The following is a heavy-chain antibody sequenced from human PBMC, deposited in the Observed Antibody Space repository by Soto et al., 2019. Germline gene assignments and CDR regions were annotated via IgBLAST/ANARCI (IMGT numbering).Heavy chain of an antibody. CDR2: IYTSGST. Sequence: SETLSLTXTVSGGSISSYYWSWIRQPAGKGLEWIGRIYTSGSTNYSPSLKSRVTMSVDTSKNQFSLKLSSVTAADTAVYYCAREGGPYQSGPAAAYNWFDPWGQGTLVTVSS. D-gene: IGHD2-2*01. CDR3: AREGGPYQSGPAAAYNWFDP. CDR1: GGSISSYY. J-gene: IGHJ5*02. V-gene: IGHV4-4*07.